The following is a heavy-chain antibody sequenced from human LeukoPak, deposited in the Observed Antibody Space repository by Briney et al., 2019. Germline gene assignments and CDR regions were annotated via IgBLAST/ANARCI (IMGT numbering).Heavy chain of an antibody. J-gene: IGHJ5*01. CDR1: GFTFDDYA. D-gene: IGHD2-2*01. V-gene: IGHV3-23*01. CDR2: ISGSGGST. CDR3: AKDRHAPGRYCSSTSCFPFDS. Sequence: PGRSLRLSCAASGFTFDDYAMHWVRQAPGKGLEWVSGISGSGGSTYYADSVKGRFTISRDNTKNTLYLQMNSLRAEDTAVYYCAKDRHAPGRYCSSTSCFPFDSWGQGTLVTVSS.